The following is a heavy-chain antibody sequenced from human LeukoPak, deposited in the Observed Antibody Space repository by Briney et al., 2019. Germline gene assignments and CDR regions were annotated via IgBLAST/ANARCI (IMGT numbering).Heavy chain of an antibody. Sequence: GALGLSCAASGFLLQDYNMKLVRPASGEGLEWVSFIAISGTYITYADSVKGRFTISRENAKNSLYLQMNSLRAEDTAVYYCTRDVSATARAYDYWGQGTLVTVSS. CDR1: GFLLQDYN. D-gene: IGHD1-26*01. CDR3: TRDVSATARAYDY. J-gene: IGHJ4*02. CDR2: IAISGTYI. V-gene: IGHV3-21*01.